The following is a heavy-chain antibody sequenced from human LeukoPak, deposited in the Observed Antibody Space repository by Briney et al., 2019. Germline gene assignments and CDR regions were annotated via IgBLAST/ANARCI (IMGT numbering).Heavy chain of an antibody. CDR3: ARRDPLLAYCGGDCYSTYYFDY. Sequence: PSETLSLTCIVSGGSISSYYWGWIRQPPGKGLEWIGSIYCSGTTYYNPSLKSRVTISVDTSKNQFSLKLSSVTAADAAVYYCARRDPLLAYCGGDCYSTYYFDYWGQGTLVTVSS. V-gene: IGHV4-39*01. D-gene: IGHD2-21*02. CDR2: IYCSGTT. J-gene: IGHJ4*02. CDR1: GGSISSYY.